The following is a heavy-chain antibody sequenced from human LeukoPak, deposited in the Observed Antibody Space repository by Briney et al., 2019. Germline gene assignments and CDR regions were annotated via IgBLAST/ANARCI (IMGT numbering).Heavy chain of an antibody. J-gene: IGHJ4*02. CDR1: GFTFSSYS. D-gene: IGHD5-18*01. CDR2: IGSSSSYI. CDR3: ARDRGDTAMVPGFDY. V-gene: IGHV3-21*01. Sequence: GGSLRLSCAASGFTFSSYSMNWVRQAPGKGLEWVSSIGSSSSYIYYADSVKGRFTISRDNAKNSLYLQMNSLRAEDTAVYYCARDRGDTAMVPGFDYWGQGTLVTVSS.